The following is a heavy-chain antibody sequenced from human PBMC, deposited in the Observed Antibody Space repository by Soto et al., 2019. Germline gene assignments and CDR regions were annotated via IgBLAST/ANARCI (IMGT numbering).Heavy chain of an antibody. CDR1: GYTFTSYY. CDR3: AREGVVTAHFDY. Sequence: AASVKVSCKASGYTFTSYYMHWVRQAPGQGLEWMGIINPSGGSTSYARKFQGRVTMTRDTSTSTVYMELSSLRSEDTAVYYCAREGVVTAHFDYWGQGTLVTVSS. CDR2: INPSGGST. J-gene: IGHJ4*02. D-gene: IGHD2-21*02. V-gene: IGHV1-46*01.